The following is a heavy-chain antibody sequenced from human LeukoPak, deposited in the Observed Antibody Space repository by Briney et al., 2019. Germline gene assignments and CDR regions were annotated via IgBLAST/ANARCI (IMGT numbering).Heavy chain of an antibody. D-gene: IGHD1-14*01. CDR2: ITVSGGTT. CDR1: EFTFSSYA. J-gene: IGHJ6*02. CDR3: AKYLTARGPPYALDV. Sequence: GGSLRLSCAASEFTFSSYAMQWVRQAPGKGLEWVSGITVSGGTTYYTDSVKGRFTISGDNPKNTLYLQMNSLRAEDTAVYYCAKYLTARGPPYALDVWGQGTTVTVSS. V-gene: IGHV3-23*01.